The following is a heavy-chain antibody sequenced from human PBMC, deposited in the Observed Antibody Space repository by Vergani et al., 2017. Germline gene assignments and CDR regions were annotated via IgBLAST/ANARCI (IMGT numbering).Heavy chain of an antibody. Sequence: QVQLVQSGAEVKKPGASVKVSCKASGYTFTSYGISWVRQAPGQGLEWMGWISAYNGNTNYAQKLQGRVTMTTDTSTSIAYMELRSLRSDDTAVYYCARDPDIVVVPAAPYYYYYYGMDVWGQ. J-gene: IGHJ6*02. CDR2: ISAYNGNT. D-gene: IGHD2-2*01. V-gene: IGHV1-18*04. CDR1: GYTFTSYG. CDR3: ARDPDIVVVPAAPYYYYYYGMDV.